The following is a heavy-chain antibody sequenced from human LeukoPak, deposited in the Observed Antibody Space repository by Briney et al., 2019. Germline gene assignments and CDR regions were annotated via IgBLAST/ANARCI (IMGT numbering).Heavy chain of an antibody. CDR2: INPNSGGT. D-gene: IGHD3-3*01. CDR3: ARSRSPAIFGVVIQPYFDY. J-gene: IGHJ4*02. V-gene: IGHV1-2*02. CDR1: GYTFTGYY. Sequence: ASVKVSCKASGYTFTGYYMHWVRQAPGQGLEWMGWINPNSGGTNYAQKFQGRVTMTRDTSISTAYMELSRRRSDDTAVYYCARSRSPAIFGVVIQPYFDYWGQGTLVTVSS.